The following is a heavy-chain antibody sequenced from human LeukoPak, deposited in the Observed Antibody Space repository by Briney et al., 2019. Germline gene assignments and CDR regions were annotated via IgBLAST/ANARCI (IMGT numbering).Heavy chain of an antibody. CDR2: MHYSGST. J-gene: IGHJ4*02. CDR3: ARLCYCSSTSCYVDQ. CDR1: GGSISSGSHY. D-gene: IGHD2-2*01. V-gene: IGHV4-39*02. Sequence: PETLSLTCSVSGGSISSGSHYWGWIRQPPGKGLEWIQSMHYSGSTDYNPSLKSRVTISIDTSKNHFSLKLRFVTAADTAVYYCARLCYCSSTSCYVDQWGQGTLVTVSS.